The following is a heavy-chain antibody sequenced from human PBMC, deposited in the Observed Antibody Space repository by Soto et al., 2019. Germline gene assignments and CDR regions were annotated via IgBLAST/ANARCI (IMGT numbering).Heavy chain of an antibody. CDR1: GFTFSSYA. J-gene: IGHJ4*02. V-gene: IGHV3-23*01. CDR3: AKSPPAISSSYHFDY. CDR2: ISGGGGST. Sequence: GGSLRLSCAASGFTFSSYAMSWVRQAPGKGLEWVSAISGGGGSTYYADSVKGRFTISRDNSKNTLYLQMNSLRAEDTAVYYCAKSPPAISSSYHFDYWGQGTLVTVSS. D-gene: IGHD6-6*01.